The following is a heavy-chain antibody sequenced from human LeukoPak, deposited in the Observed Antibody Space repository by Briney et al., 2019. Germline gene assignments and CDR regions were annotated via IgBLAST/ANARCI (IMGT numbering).Heavy chain of an antibody. V-gene: IGHV1-8*01. J-gene: IGHJ6*02. CDR2: MNPNSGNT. Sequence: ASVNVSCKASGYTFTSYDINWVRQATGQGLEWMGWMNPNSGNTGYAQKFQGRVTMTRNTSISTSYMELSSLRSEDTAVYYCARGRIGGSYYGYYYYGMDVWGQGTTVTVSS. D-gene: IGHD1-26*01. CDR1: GYTFTSYD. CDR3: ARGRIGGSYYGYYYYGMDV.